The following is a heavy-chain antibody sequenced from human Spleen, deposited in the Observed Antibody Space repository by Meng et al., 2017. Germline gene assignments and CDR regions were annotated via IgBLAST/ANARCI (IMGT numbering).Heavy chain of an antibody. CDR3: ARCGSGSYSYTNW. J-gene: IGHJ4*02. Sequence: GESLKISCVASGGTFRNFWMNWIRQAPGKGLEWVSCISSSGSFVYYADSVKGRFTISRDNAKNSLYLQMNSLRAEDTAVYYCARCGSGSYSYTNWWGQGTLVTVSS. CDR1: GGTFRNFW. D-gene: IGHD3-10*01. V-gene: IGHV3-11*04. CDR2: ISSSGSFV.